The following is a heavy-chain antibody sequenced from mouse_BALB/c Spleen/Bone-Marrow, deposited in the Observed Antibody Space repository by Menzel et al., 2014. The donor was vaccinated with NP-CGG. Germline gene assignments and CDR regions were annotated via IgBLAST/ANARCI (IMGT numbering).Heavy chain of an antibody. J-gene: IGHJ2*01. V-gene: IGHV1-9*01. Sequence: VQLQQSGAELMKPGASVKISCKATGYTFSSYWIEWVKQRPGHGLEWIGEILPGSGSTNYNEKFKGKATFTADTSSNTAYMQLSSLTSEDSAVYYCARFYYYGSSYYFDYWGQGTTHSLL. CDR1: GYTFSSYW. D-gene: IGHD1-1*01. CDR3: ARFYYYGSSYYFDY. CDR2: ILPGSGST.